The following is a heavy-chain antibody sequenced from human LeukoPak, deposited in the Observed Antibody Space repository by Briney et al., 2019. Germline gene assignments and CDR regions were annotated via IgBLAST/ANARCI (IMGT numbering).Heavy chain of an antibody. CDR3: ARDTGTVVDY. CDR1: GGPFSDHY. Sequence: SETLSLTCGVYGGPFSDHYWSWIRQTPGKGLEWIGEINHSGSTNYNPSLKSRVTISVDTSKNQFSLKLSSVTAADTAVYYCARDTGTVVDYWGQGTLVTVSS. D-gene: IGHD4-23*01. V-gene: IGHV4-34*01. J-gene: IGHJ4*02. CDR2: INHSGST.